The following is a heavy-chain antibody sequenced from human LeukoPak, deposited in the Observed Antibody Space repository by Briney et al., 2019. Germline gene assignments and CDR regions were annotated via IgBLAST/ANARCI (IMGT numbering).Heavy chain of an antibody. CDR2: INPNSGGA. V-gene: IGHV1-2*06. Sequence: GASVKVSCKASGYTFTDSYMHWVRQAPGQGLEWMGRINPNSGGAKYGQKFQGRVTMTRDTSVSAAFMELSRLTSDDTAFYYCARDGQLANFDYSGQGTLVTVSP. CDR1: GYTFTDSY. CDR3: ARDGQLANFDY. D-gene: IGHD6-6*01. J-gene: IGHJ4*02.